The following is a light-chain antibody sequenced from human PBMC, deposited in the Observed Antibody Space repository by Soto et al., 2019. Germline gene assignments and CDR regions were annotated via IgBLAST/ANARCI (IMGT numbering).Light chain of an antibody. Sequence: EIVLTQSPASLSLSAGERVTLSCRASQSVDTMVAWYQQQVGRTPRLLIYETSNRATGVPGRFSGSGSGTDFTLTISRLETEDFAVYFCQVRTDWPTFTYTFGHGTKMEV. CDR3: QVRTDWPTFTYT. V-gene: IGKV3-11*01. CDR1: QSVDTM. J-gene: IGKJ2*01. CDR2: ETS.